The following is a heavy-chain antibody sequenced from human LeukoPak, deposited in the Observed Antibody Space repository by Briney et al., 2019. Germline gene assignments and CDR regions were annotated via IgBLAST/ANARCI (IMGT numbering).Heavy chain of an antibody. CDR2: IRDSGGNA. CDR1: GFTFSSYA. D-gene: IGHD6-6*01. Sequence: PGGSLRLSCAASGFTFSSYAMSWVRQAPGKGLEWVSGIRDSGGNAYYADSVRGRFTISRDNSKNMVYLKMSGLRAEDNAVYSCAKAVRKLYYFDYWGQGTLVTVSS. CDR3: AKAVRKLYYFDY. J-gene: IGHJ4*02. V-gene: IGHV3-23*01.